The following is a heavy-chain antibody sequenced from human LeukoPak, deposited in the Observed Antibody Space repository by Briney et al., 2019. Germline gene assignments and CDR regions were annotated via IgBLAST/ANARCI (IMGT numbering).Heavy chain of an antibody. V-gene: IGHV4-59*01. CDR3: ASNTGTVFDY. J-gene: IGHJ4*02. CDR2: VYYTGST. Sequence: PSETLSLTCTVSGDFITAYYWSWIRQPPGKGLEWIGYVYYTGSTEYNPSLRSRVTISLEMSKHPFSLDLTSVTAADTAVYYCASNTGTVFDYWGQGALVTVSS. D-gene: IGHD7-27*01. CDR1: GDFITAYY.